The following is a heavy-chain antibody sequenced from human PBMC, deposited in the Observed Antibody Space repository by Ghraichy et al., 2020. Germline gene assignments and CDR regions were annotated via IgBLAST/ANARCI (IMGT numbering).Heavy chain of an antibody. D-gene: IGHD5-18*01. Sequence: SETLSLTCTVSGGSISSYYWSWIRQPPGKGLEWIGYIYYSGSTNYNPSLKSRVTISVDTSKNQFSLKLSSVTAADTAVYYCARGGTIQLWYYFDYWGQGTLVTVSS. J-gene: IGHJ4*02. CDR1: GGSISSYY. CDR3: ARGGTIQLWYYFDY. CDR2: IYYSGST. V-gene: IGHV4-59*01.